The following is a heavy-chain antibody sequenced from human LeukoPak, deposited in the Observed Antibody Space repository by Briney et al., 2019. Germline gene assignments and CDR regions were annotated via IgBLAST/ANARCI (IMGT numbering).Heavy chain of an antibody. Sequence: PGGSLRLSCAASGFTFSSYSMNWVRQAPGKGLEWVSYISSSSSTIYYADSVKGRFTISRDNAKNSLYLQMNSLRAEDTAVYYCAREYVVRATKHFDYWGQGTLVTVSS. CDR2: ISSSSSTI. CDR1: GFTFSSYS. CDR3: AREYVVRATKHFDY. J-gene: IGHJ4*02. D-gene: IGHD1-26*01. V-gene: IGHV3-48*01.